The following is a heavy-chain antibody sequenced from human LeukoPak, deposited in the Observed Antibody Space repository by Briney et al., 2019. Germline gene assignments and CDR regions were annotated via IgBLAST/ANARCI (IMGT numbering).Heavy chain of an antibody. D-gene: IGHD3-22*01. CDR2: ISYDGSNK. CDR1: GFTFSSYG. V-gene: IGHV3-30*18. J-gene: IGHJ4*02. Sequence: PGGSLRLSCAASGFTFSSYGMHWVRQAPGKGLEWVAVISYDGSNKYYADSVKGRFTISRDNSKNTLYLQMNSLRAEDTAVYYCAKVFFGDSSGFDYWGQGTPVTVSS. CDR3: AKVFFGDSSGFDY.